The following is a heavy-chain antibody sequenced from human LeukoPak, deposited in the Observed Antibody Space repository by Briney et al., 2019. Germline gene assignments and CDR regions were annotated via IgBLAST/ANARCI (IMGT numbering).Heavy chain of an antibody. D-gene: IGHD2-2*01. CDR3: ARARPLNLGYCSSTSCYGPFDY. V-gene: IGHV3-30-3*01. CDR1: GFTFSSYA. Sequence: PGGSLRLSCAASGFTFSSYAMHWVRQAPGKGLEWVAVISYDGSNKYYADSVKGRFTISRDNSKNTLYLQMNSLRAEDTAVYYCARARPLNLGYCSSTSCYGPFDYWGQGTLVTVSS. J-gene: IGHJ4*02. CDR2: ISYDGSNK.